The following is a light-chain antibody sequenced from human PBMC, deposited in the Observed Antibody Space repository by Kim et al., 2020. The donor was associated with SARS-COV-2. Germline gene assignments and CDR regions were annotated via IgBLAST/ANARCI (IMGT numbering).Light chain of an antibody. CDR2: KDS. Sequence: SYELTQPSSVSVSPGQTARITCSGDVLAKKYARWFQQKPGQAPVLVIYKDSERPSGIPERFSGSSSGTTVTLTISGAQVGDEADYYCYSAADNNWVFGGGTQLTVL. J-gene: IGLJ3*02. CDR3: YSAADNNWV. V-gene: IGLV3-27*01. CDR1: VLAKKY.